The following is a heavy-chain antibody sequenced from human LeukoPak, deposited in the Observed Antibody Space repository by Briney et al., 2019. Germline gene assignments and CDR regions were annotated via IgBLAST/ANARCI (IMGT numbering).Heavy chain of an antibody. CDR2: ISGGGGST. CDR1: GFTFNTYA. V-gene: IGHV3-23*01. J-gene: IGHJ4*02. Sequence: PGGSLRLSCAASGFTFNTYAMSWVRQAPGKGLEWVSAISGGGGSTYYADSVKGRFTISRDNSRNTLYLQMNSLRAEDTAIYYCAKDAPYVDMATMVKAYFFDYWGQGTLVTVSS. D-gene: IGHD5-24*01. CDR3: AKDAPYVDMATMVKAYFFDY.